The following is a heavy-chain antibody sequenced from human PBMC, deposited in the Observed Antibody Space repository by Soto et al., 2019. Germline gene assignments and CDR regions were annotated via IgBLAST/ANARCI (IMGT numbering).Heavy chain of an antibody. Sequence: LRLSCAASGFTFSSYDMHWVRQATGKGLEWVSAIGTAGDTYYPGSVKGRFTISRENAKNSLYLQMNSLRAGDTAVYYCARGIRGGYSYGYYYYYGMDVWGQGTTVTVSS. CDR1: GFTFSSYD. V-gene: IGHV3-13*01. CDR3: ARGIRGGYSYGYYYYYGMDV. D-gene: IGHD5-18*01. J-gene: IGHJ6*02. CDR2: IGTAGDT.